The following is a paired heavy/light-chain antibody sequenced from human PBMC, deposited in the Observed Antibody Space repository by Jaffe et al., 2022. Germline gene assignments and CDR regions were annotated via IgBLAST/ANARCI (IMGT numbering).Heavy chain of an antibody. CDR1: AGSITDNYL. CDR3: ARRGGWSDNWNLNYFDS. CDR2: IWYSGKT. V-gene: IGHV4-4*02. D-gene: IGHD1-20*01. Sequence: QVQLQESGPPGPVKPSGTLSLTCDVSAGSITDNYLWSWIRQPPGKGLEWIGEIWYSGKTYYSPSLKSRVTISLDKSKNQFSLRLTSVTAADTAIYFCARRGGWSDNWNLNYFDSWGQGTLVTVSS. J-gene: IGHJ4*02.
Light chain of an antibody. CDR3: HQYDTYPIT. CDR1: QGINNL. Sequence: DVQMIQSPSSLSASVGDRVTITCRTSQGINNLLAWFQQKPGKAPKSLIYGASTLETGVPSKFSGSGSGTEFSLTISSLQPEDSATYYCHQYDTYPITFGQGTRLEIK. V-gene: IGKV1-16*02. CDR2: GAS. J-gene: IGKJ5*01.